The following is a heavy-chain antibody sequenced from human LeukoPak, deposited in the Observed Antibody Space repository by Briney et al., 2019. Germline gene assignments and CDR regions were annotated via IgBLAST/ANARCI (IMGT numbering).Heavy chain of an antibody. D-gene: IGHD3-22*01. CDR2: FDPEDGET. CDR3: ARGVTYYYDSSGSLLNWFDP. CDR1: GYTLTELS. V-gene: IGHV1-24*01. Sequence: ASVKVSCKVSGYTLTELSMHWVRQAPGKGLEWMGGFDPEDGETIYAQKFQGRVTMTEDTSTDTAYMELSSLRSDDAAVYYCARGVTYYYDSSGSLLNWFDPWGQGTLVTVSS. J-gene: IGHJ5*02.